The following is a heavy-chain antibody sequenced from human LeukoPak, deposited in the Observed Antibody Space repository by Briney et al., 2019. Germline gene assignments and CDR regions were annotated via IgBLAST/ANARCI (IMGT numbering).Heavy chain of an antibody. CDR1: GFTFSSYE. V-gene: IGHV3-48*03. CDR2: ISSSGSNI. Sequence: GGSLRLSCAASGFTFSSYEMNWVRQAPGKGLEWVSYISSSGSNIYHADSVKGRFTISRDNAKNSLYLQMNSLRAEDTAVYYCAREVVVVRAAYFDYWGQGTLVTVSS. J-gene: IGHJ4*02. CDR3: AREVVVVRAAYFDY. D-gene: IGHD2-15*01.